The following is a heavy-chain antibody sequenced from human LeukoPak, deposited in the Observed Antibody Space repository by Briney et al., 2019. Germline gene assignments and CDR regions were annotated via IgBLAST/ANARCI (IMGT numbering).Heavy chain of an antibody. V-gene: IGHV1-69*05. Sequence: GASVKVSCKASGGTFSSYAISGVRQAPGQGLEWMGGIIPIFGTANYAQKFQGRVTITTDESTSTAYMELSSLRSEDTAVYYCAREEYNWNYIYSWFDPWGQGTLVTVSS. J-gene: IGHJ5*02. CDR3: AREEYNWNYIYSWFDP. D-gene: IGHD1-7*01. CDR2: IIPIFGTA. CDR1: GGTFSSYA.